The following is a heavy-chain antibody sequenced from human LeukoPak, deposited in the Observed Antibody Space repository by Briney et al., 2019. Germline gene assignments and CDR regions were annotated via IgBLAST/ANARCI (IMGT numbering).Heavy chain of an antibody. Sequence: SETLSLTCTVSGGSISSYYWSWIRQPPGKGLEWIGYIYYSGSTNYNPSLKSRVTISVDTSKNQFSLKLSSVTAADTAVYYCARVSYQEGVDYWGQGTLVTVSS. D-gene: IGHD2-2*01. CDR1: GGSISSYY. V-gene: IGHV4-59*01. CDR3: ARVSYQEGVDY. J-gene: IGHJ4*02. CDR2: IYYSGST.